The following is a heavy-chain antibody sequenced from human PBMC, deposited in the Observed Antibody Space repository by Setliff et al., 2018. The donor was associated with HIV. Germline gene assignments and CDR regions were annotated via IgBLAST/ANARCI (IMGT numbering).Heavy chain of an antibody. J-gene: IGHJ4*02. CDR2: INHSGST. CDR3: ARRPLFGVVIASVAKMEFDY. Sequence: KTSETLSLTCAVYGGSFSGYYWSWIRQPPGKGLEWIGEINHSGSTNYNPSLKSRVTISVDKSKNQFSLKIDSVTAADTAVYYCARRPLFGVVIASVAKMEFDYWGQGTLVTVSS. V-gene: IGHV4-34*01. D-gene: IGHD3-3*01. CDR1: GGSFSGYY.